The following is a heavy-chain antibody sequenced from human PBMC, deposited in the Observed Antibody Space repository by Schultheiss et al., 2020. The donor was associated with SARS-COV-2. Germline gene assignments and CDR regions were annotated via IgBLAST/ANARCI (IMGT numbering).Heavy chain of an antibody. CDR3: AREVSGDWYFDL. CDR1: GFTLSSYE. D-gene: IGHD3-10*01. Sequence: GESLKISCAASGFTLSSYEMNWVRQAPGKGLEWVSYIRPSDSTTYYADSVKGRFTISRDNAKNSLYLQMNSLRAEDTAVYYCAREVSGDWYFDLWGRGTLVTVSS. V-gene: IGHV3-48*03. CDR2: IRPSDSTT. J-gene: IGHJ2*01.